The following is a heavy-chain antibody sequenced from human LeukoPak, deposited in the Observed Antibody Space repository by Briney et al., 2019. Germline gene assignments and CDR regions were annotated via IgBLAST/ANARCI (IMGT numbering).Heavy chain of an antibody. CDR1: GFTFTSYS. CDR3: ARGGDKSRWNSGSYYKGNWFDP. Sequence: PGGSLRLSCAASGFTFTSYSMHWVRLAPGKGLEWVSSINNGSRYMQYADSVKGRFTISRDNAKNSLYLQMNSLRAEDTALYYCARGGDKSRWNSGSYYKGNWFDPWGQGTLVTVSS. D-gene: IGHD3-10*01. V-gene: IGHV3-21*04. J-gene: IGHJ5*02. CDR2: INNGSRYM.